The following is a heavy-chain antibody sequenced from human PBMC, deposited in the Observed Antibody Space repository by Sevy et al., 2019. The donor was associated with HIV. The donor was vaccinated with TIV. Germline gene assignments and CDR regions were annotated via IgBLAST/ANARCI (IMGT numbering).Heavy chain of an antibody. D-gene: IGHD5-12*01. J-gene: IGHJ5*02. CDR1: GFTFSSYA. CDR3: AKDAEEWRRSGYNWFDP. Sequence: GGSLRLSCAASGFTFSSYAMSWVRQAPGKGLEWVSAIRGRGGSTYYADSVKGRFTISRDKSKNTLYLQMNSLRAEDTAVYYGAKDAEEWRRSGYNWFDPWGQGTLVTVSS. CDR2: IRGRGGST. V-gene: IGHV3-23*01.